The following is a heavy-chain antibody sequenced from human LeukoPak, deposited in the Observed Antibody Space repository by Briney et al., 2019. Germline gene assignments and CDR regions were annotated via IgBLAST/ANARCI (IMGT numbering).Heavy chain of an antibody. J-gene: IGHJ5*02. V-gene: IGHV4-4*07. CDR2: IYTSGST. Sequence: PSETLSLTCTVSGGSISSYYGSWLRQPAGKGLEWLGRIYTSGSTNYNPSLKSRVTMSVDTSKKQFSLKLSSVTAADTAVYYCARDGHYYDSSAPTFGNWFDPWGQGTLVTVSS. CDR1: GGSISSYY. D-gene: IGHD3-22*01. CDR3: ARDGHYYDSSAPTFGNWFDP.